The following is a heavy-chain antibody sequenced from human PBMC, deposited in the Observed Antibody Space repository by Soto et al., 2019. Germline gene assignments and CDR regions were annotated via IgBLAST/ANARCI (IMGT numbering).Heavy chain of an antibody. CDR1: GFTFSHAW. J-gene: IGHJ4*02. CDR2: IKSISDGETT. D-gene: IGHD6-19*01. Sequence: LLVESGGGFVQPGGSLRLSCVGSGFTFSHAWMDWIRQAPGKGLEWVGRIKSISDGETTNYAASVAGRFTISRDDSKNTLFLHVNSLKTEDTGVYYCTRRIAVAGTYYFDYWGQGTLVTVSS. V-gene: IGHV3-15*07. CDR3: TRRIAVAGTYYFDY.